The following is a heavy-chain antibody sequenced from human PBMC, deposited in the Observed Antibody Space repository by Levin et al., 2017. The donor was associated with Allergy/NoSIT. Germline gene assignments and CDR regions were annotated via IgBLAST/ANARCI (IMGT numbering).Heavy chain of an antibody. J-gene: IGHJ4*02. D-gene: IGHD3-10*01. V-gene: IGHV1-69*04. Sequence: ASVKVSCKASGGTFSSYAISWVRQAPGQGLEWMGRIIPILGIANYAQKFQGRVTITADKSTSTAYMELSSLRSEDTAVYYCARVGIGEAMEDGYFDYWGQGTLVTVSS. CDR1: GGTFSSYA. CDR2: IIPILGIA. CDR3: ARVGIGEAMEDGYFDY.